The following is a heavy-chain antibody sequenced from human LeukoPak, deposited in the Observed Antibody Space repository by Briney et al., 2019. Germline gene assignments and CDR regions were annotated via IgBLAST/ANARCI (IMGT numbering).Heavy chain of an antibody. CDR1: GFTFSSYS. J-gene: IGHJ6*02. Sequence: GGSLRLSCAASGFTFSSYSMTWVRQAPGKGLEWVSSISSSSSYIYYADSVKGRFTISRDNAKNLLYLQMNSLRAEDTAVYYCARDGPLDYGDYGYYYYYYGMDVWGQGTTVTVSS. CDR3: ARDGPLDYGDYGYYYYYYGMDV. D-gene: IGHD4-17*01. CDR2: ISSSSSYI. V-gene: IGHV3-21*01.